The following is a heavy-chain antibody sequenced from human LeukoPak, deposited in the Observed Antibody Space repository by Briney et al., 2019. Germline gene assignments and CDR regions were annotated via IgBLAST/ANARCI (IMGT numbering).Heavy chain of an antibody. CDR2: INGDGSRT. D-gene: IGHD3-10*01. J-gene: IGHJ5*02. CDR1: GFTFSSYW. V-gene: IGHV3-74*01. Sequence: PGGSLRLSCAASGFTFSSYWMHWVRQGPGKGLVWVSRINGDGSRTSYADSVKGRFTISRDNAKNTLYLQMSSLRAEDTAVYYCARDLDGSGSYHWFDPWGQGTLVTVSS. CDR3: ARDLDGSGSYHWFDP.